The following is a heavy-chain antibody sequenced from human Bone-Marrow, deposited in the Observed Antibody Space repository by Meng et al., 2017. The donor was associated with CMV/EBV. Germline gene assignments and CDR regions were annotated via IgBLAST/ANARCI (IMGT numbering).Heavy chain of an antibody. V-gene: IGHV4-59*01. CDR2: IYYSGST. D-gene: IGHD6-6*01. Sequence: SETLSLTCTVSGGSISSYYWSWIRQPPGKGLEWIGYIYYSGSTNYNPSLKSRVTISVDTSKNQFSLKLSSVTAADTAVYYCARRWYSSSSDWFDPWGQGTLVTVSS. CDR3: ARRWYSSSSDWFDP. CDR1: GGSISSYY. J-gene: IGHJ5*02.